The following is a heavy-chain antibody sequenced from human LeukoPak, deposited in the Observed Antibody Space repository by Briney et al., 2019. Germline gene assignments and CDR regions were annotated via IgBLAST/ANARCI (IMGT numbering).Heavy chain of an antibody. J-gene: IGHJ4*02. CDR3: AKARGVGATKSGYFDY. Sequence: GGSLRLSCAASGFTFSSYGMHWVRQAPGKGLEWVAVISYDGSNRYYADPVKGRFTISRDNSKNTLYLQMNSLRAEDTAVYYCAKARGVGATKSGYFDYWGQGTLVTVSS. V-gene: IGHV3-30*18. CDR1: GFTFSSYG. CDR2: ISYDGSNR. D-gene: IGHD1-26*01.